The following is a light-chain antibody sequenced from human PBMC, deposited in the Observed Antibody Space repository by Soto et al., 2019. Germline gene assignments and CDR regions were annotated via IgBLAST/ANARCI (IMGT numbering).Light chain of an antibody. J-gene: IGKJ1*01. CDR3: QQANSVPWT. CDR1: QKSSPW. Sequence: DIEMVQSPSALSASVGDTVTITFRASQKSSPWLACYQQKPGQAPKLLIYATSTLETGVPSRFSGSGSGRDFTLTISSLQPEDLGTYFCQQANSVPWTFGQGTKVDIK. CDR2: ATS. V-gene: IGKV1-12*01.